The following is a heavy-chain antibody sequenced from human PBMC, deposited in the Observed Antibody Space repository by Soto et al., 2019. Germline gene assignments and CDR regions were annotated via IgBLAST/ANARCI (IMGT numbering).Heavy chain of an antibody. CDR1: GYTFTSYG. D-gene: IGHD2-15*01. Sequence: GASVKVSCKASGYTFTSYGISWVRQAPGQGLEWMGWISAYNGNTNYAQKLQGRVTMTTDTSTSTAYMELRSLRSDDPAVSYCARGPTAGGVAATRRNWGQGTMVTVSS. J-gene: IGHJ1*01. CDR3: ARGPTAGGVAATRRN. CDR2: ISAYNGNT. V-gene: IGHV1-18*01.